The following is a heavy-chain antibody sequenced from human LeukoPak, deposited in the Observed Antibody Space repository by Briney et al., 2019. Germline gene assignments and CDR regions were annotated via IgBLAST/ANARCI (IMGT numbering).Heavy chain of an antibody. D-gene: IGHD3-16*02. CDR2: IKGSGEST. Sequence: GGSLRLSCAASGFTFSSYVMTWVRQAPGKGLEWVSNIKGSGESTWYADSVKGRFTMSRDNSKNTLYRQMNSLRAEDTSVYVCAKDHESHGYPTSDSWGQGTLVTVSS. CDR3: AKDHESHGYPTSDS. J-gene: IGHJ4*02. V-gene: IGHV3-23*01. CDR1: GFTFSSYV.